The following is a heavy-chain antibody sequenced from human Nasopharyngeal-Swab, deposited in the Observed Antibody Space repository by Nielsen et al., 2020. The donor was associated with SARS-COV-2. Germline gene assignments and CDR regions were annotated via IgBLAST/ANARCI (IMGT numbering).Heavy chain of an antibody. J-gene: IGHJ1*01. CDR3: AKYYDQDGYSP. D-gene: IGHD3-3*01. CDR2: IFPDDSQT. V-gene: IGHV5-51*01. CDR1: GYTFAHDW. Sequence: GESPKISCQTSGYTFAHDWIGWVRQMPGKGLEWLGIIFPDDSQTRYSPSFKGQVTISVDKSTSTAYLQWSSLKASDTAIYYCAKYYDQDGYSPWGQAPWSPSPQ.